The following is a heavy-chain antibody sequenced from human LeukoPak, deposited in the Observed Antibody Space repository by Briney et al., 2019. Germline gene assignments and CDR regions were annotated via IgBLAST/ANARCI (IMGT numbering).Heavy chain of an antibody. Sequence: GGSLRLSCAASGFTFSSYWTSWVRQAPGKGLEWGANIKQDGSEKYYVDSVKGRFTISRDNAKNSLYLQMNSLRAEDTAVYYCARVAYCSGGSCYLYYYYYYMDVWGKGTTVTVSS. V-gene: IGHV3-7*04. J-gene: IGHJ6*03. CDR1: GFTFSSYW. CDR2: IKQDGSEK. D-gene: IGHD2-15*01. CDR3: ARVAYCSGGSCYLYYYYYYMDV.